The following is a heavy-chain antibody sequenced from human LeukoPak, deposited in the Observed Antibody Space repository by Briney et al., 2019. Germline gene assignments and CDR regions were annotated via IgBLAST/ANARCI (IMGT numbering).Heavy chain of an antibody. CDR3: ARGPQLGYCSSTSCPLYYYYGMDV. Sequence: SETLSLTCAVYGGSFSGYYWSWIRQPPGKGLEWIGEINHSGSTNYNPSLKSRVTISVDTSENQFSLKLSSVTAADTAVYYCARGPQLGYCSSTSCPLYYYYGMDVWGQGTTVTVSS. CDR2: INHSGST. V-gene: IGHV4-34*01. CDR1: GGSFSGYY. J-gene: IGHJ6*02. D-gene: IGHD2-2*01.